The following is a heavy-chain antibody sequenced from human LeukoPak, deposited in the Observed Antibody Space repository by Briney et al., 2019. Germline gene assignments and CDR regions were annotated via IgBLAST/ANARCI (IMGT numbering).Heavy chain of an antibody. CDR2: INSDGSIT. CDR3: VRERRLPYCSGDCPNWFDP. CDR1: GFTFSSYW. V-gene: IGHV3-74*01. D-gene: IGHD2-21*02. Sequence: GGSLRLSCAASGFTFSSYWMHWVRHAPGKGLVWVSRINSDGSITNYADSVKGRFTISRDNTKNTLYLQMSSLRAEDTAVYYCVRERRLPYCSGDCPNWFDPWGQGTLVTVSS. J-gene: IGHJ5*02.